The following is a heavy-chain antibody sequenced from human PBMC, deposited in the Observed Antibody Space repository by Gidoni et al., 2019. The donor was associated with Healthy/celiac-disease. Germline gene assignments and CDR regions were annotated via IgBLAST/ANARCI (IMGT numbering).Heavy chain of an antibody. CDR2: IYHSGST. CDR1: GYSISSGYY. D-gene: IGHD2-2*01. V-gene: IGHV4-38-2*02. J-gene: IGHJ4*02. Sequence: QVQLQESGPGLVKPSETLSLTCAVSGYSISSGYYWGWIRQPPGKGLEWIGSIYHSGSTYYNPSLKSRVTISVDTSKNQFSLKLSSVTAADTAVYYCAREKTAASDYWGRGTLVTVSS. CDR3: AREKTAASDY.